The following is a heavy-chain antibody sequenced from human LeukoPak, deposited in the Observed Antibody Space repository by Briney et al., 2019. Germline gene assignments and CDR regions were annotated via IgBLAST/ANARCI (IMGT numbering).Heavy chain of an antibody. CDR3: ARYCDGDCNSSAFDL. CDR1: GGSINNYY. V-gene: IGHV4-59*01. D-gene: IGHD2-21*02. CDR2: IYYSGST. Sequence: PSETLSLTCTVSGGSINNYYWSWIRQPPGKGLEWIGYIYYSGSTNYNPSLRGRVTVSVDTSKNQFSLKLTSVTAADTAVYYCARYCDGDCNSSAFDLWGQGTMVTVSS. J-gene: IGHJ3*01.